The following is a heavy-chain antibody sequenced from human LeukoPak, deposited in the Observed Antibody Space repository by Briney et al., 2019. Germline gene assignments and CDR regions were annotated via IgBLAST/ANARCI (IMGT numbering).Heavy chain of an antibody. J-gene: IGHJ4*02. Sequence: GGSLRLSCAASGFTLSSHWMHWVRQVPGKGLVSVSRIERDGRTAYADSVKGRFIISRDNAKNTLYLQINSLRVEDTAVYYCARDGRGTDYWGQGTRVTGAS. CDR1: GFTLSSHW. V-gene: IGHV3-74*01. CDR2: IERDGRT. D-gene: IGHD1-1*01. CDR3: ARDGRGTDY.